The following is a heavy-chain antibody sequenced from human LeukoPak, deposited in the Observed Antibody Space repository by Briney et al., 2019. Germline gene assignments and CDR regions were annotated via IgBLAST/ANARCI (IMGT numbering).Heavy chain of an antibody. V-gene: IGHV3-23*01. CDR1: GFTFSTYT. CDR2: IGNNGGGI. D-gene: IGHD7-27*01. CDR3: AIDPNWGAHS. J-gene: IGHJ4*02. Sequence: GSLRLSCAASGFTFSTYTMYWVRHPPGKRLEWVSIIGNNGGGIHYADSVKGRFTISRDNFKNALYLQMNSLRVEDTAVYYCAIDPNWGAHSWGQGVLVTVSS.